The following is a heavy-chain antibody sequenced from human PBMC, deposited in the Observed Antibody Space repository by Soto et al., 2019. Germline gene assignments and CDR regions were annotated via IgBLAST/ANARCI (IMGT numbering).Heavy chain of an antibody. Sequence: QVQLVQSGAEVKKPGSSVKVSCKASGGTFSSYAISWVRQAPGQGLEWMGGIIPIFGTANYAQKFQGRVTITADESTSTAYMELRSRRSEDTAVYYCARDETPGEPGAFDIWGQGTMVTVSS. J-gene: IGHJ3*02. CDR1: GGTFSSYA. V-gene: IGHV1-69*01. CDR3: ARDETPGEPGAFDI. D-gene: IGHD3-16*01. CDR2: IIPIFGTA.